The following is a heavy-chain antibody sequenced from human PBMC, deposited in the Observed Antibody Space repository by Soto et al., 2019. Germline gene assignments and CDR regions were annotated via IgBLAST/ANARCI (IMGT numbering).Heavy chain of an antibody. CDR1: GYSFTSYW. CDR2: IYPGDSET. CDR3: ARLGFPGAIYFDS. V-gene: IGHV5-51*01. Sequence: GESLKISCKGSGYSFTSYWIGWVRQMPGKGLEWMGIIYPGDSETKYSPDFEGQVTISADRSANTAYLQWRSLRASDTAMYYCARLGFPGAIYFDSWGLGTLVTVSS. J-gene: IGHJ4*02.